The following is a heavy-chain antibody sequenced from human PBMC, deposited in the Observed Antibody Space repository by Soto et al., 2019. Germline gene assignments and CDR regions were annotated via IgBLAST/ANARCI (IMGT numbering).Heavy chain of an antibody. V-gene: IGHV3-49*03. J-gene: IGHJ6*03. CDR2: IRSKAYGGTT. Sequence: PGGSLRLSCTASGFTFGDYAMSWFRQAPGKGLERVGFIRSKAYGGTTEYAASVKGRFTISRDDSKSIPYLQMNSLKTEDTAVYYCTSNGYSSSPRRRGDYYMDVWGKGTTVTVSS. CDR1: GFTFGDYA. CDR3: TSNGYSSSPRRRGDYYMDV. D-gene: IGHD6-13*01.